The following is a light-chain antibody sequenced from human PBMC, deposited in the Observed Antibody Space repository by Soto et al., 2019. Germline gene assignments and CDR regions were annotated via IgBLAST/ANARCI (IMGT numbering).Light chain of an antibody. CDR1: HSISSAY. CDR2: GAS. J-gene: IGKJ2*03. Sequence: VVLTQSPGTLSLSPGNRVTLSCRASHSISSAYIAWYQQKPGQTPRLLIYGASSRASGVPDRFGGSGSGTEFTLTISRPEPEDFGVYYCQQYGSSSVYSFGQGTKLEIK. CDR3: QQYGSSSVYS. V-gene: IGKV3-20*01.